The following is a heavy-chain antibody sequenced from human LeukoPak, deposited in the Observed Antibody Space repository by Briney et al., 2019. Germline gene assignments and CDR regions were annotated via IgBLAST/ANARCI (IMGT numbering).Heavy chain of an antibody. V-gene: IGHV4-59*01. D-gene: IGHD6-13*01. J-gene: IGHJ3*02. CDR2: IYYSGST. Sequence: SETLSLTCTVSGGSISSYYWSWIRQPPGKGLEWIGYIYYSGSTNYNPSLKSRVTISVDTSKNQFSLKLSSVTAADTAVYYCARTKLALDAFDIWGQGTMVTVSS. CDR3: ARTKLALDAFDI. CDR1: GGSISSYY.